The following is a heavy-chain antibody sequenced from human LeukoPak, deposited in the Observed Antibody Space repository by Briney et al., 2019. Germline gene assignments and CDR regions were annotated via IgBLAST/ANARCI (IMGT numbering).Heavy chain of an antibody. D-gene: IGHD1-26*01. J-gene: IGHJ4*02. V-gene: IGHV3-13*01. Sequence: GGSLRLSCAASGFTFSSSDIHWVRQATGKGLEWVSGLGSGGAAFYAGSVRGRFAISRDNAKNSLYLQMNSLRAEDTAMYHCVTGTEGWAYWGQGALVTVSS. CDR3: VTGTEGWAY. CDR2: LGSGGAA. CDR1: GFTFSSSD.